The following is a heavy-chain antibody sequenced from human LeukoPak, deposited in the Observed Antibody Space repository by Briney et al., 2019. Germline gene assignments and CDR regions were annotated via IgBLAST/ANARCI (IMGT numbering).Heavy chain of an antibody. Sequence: SETLSLTCTVSGGSISSYYWSWSRQPAGKGLEWIGRIYTSGSSNSNPSLKSRVTMSADTSKNQFSLKLSSVTAADTAVYYCARHRPTVVTLDCWGQGTLVTVSS. J-gene: IGHJ4*02. CDR3: ARHRPTVVTLDC. CDR2: IYTSGSS. CDR1: GGSISSYY. D-gene: IGHD4-23*01. V-gene: IGHV4-4*07.